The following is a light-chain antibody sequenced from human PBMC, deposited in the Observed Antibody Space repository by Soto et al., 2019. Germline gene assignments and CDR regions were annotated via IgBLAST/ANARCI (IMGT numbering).Light chain of an antibody. J-gene: IGKJ4*01. V-gene: IGKV3-11*01. CDR2: DAS. CDR1: QSVSSH. Sequence: EIVLTQSPATLSLSPGERATLSCRASQSVSSHLGWYQQKPGPAPRLLIYDASNRATGIPVRFSGSGSGTDFTLTISSLEPEDFAVYYCQQRTNWPLTFGGGTKVEIK. CDR3: QQRTNWPLT.